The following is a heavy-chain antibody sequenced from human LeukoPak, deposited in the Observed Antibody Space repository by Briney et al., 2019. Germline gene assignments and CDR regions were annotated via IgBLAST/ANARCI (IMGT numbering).Heavy chain of an antibody. J-gene: IGHJ4*02. Sequence: KPGGSLRLSCAASGFTFSSYNINWVRQAPGKGLEWVSYVSSSSSNIYYADSVKGRFTISRDNAKNSLYLQMNSLRTKDTAVYYCARIIGDRGGFDYWGQGTLVTVSS. CDR3: ARIIGDRGGFDY. CDR1: GFTFSSYN. CDR2: VSSSSSNI. D-gene: IGHD2-21*02. V-gene: IGHV3-21*01.